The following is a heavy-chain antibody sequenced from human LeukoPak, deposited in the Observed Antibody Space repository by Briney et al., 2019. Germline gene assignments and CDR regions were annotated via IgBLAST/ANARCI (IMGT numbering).Heavy chain of an antibody. CDR1: GFTFSSYW. CDR2: INTDGSNT. D-gene: IGHD4-17*01. CDR3: ATTVTTDWYFDL. Sequence: GRSLRLSCAASGFTFSSYWMHWVRQAPGKGLVWVSRINTDGSNTSYADSVKGRFTISRDNAKNTLYLQMNSLRAEDTAVYYCATTVTTDWYFDLWGRGTLVTVSS. V-gene: IGHV3-74*01. J-gene: IGHJ2*01.